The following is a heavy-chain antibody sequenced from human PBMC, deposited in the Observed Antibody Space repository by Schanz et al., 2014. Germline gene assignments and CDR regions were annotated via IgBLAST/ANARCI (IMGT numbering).Heavy chain of an antibody. J-gene: IGHJ4*02. CDR3: ARGGITAAGTTPLDY. Sequence: QVQLVQSGAEVKKPGSSVKVSCKASGGTFSSFIISWVRQAPGQGLEWMGRIIPVLDITNYAQKFQGRVTITADTSTSTAYMELSSLRSEDTAVYFCARGGITAAGTTPLDYWGQGTLVTVSA. CDR2: IIPVLDIT. D-gene: IGHD6-13*01. CDR1: GGTFSSFI. V-gene: IGHV1-69*02.